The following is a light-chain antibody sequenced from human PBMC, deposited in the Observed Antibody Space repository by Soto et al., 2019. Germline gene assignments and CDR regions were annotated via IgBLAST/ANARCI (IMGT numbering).Light chain of an antibody. V-gene: IGLV2-8*01. CDR1: DIRVYNF. Sequence: QSALTQPPSASGSPGQSVTISCTGGDIRVYNFVSWYRQYPGKVPQLIIYEVNKRPSGVPDRFSASKSGNTASLPVSGLQAEDEADYFCSSYRGVKGLLFGGGTKLTVL. CDR3: SSYRGVKGLL. J-gene: IGLJ2*01. CDR2: EVN.